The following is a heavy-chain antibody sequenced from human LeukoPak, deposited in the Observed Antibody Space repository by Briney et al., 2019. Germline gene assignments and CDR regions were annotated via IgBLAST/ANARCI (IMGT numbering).Heavy chain of an antibody. CDR2: IYSGGST. Sequence: ETLSLTCTVSGGSISSYYWSWIRQPPGKGLEWVSVIYSGGSTYYADSVKGRFTISRDNSKNTLYLQMNSLRAEDTAVYYCARAHDFWSGSAGYYFDYWGQGALVTVSS. CDR1: GGSISSYY. J-gene: IGHJ4*02. CDR3: ARAHDFWSGSAGYYFDY. D-gene: IGHD3-3*01. V-gene: IGHV3-66*01.